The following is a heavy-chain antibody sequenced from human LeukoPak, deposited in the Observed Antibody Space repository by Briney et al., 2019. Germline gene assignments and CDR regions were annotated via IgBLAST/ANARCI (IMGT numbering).Heavy chain of an antibody. CDR2: MNPNSGNT. D-gene: IGHD3-22*01. Sequence: ASVKVSCKASGYTFTSYDINWVRQATGQGLEWMGWMNPNSGNTGYAQKFQSRVTMTRNTSISTAYMELSSLRSEDTAVYYCARAGYYDSSGYFYRRYYYGMDVWGQGTTVTVSS. J-gene: IGHJ6*02. CDR1: GYTFTSYD. V-gene: IGHV1-8*01. CDR3: ARAGYYDSSGYFYRRYYYGMDV.